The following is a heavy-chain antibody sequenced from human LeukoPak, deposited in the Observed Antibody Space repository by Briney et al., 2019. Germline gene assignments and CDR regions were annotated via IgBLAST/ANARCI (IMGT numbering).Heavy chain of an antibody. CDR3: ARDPYYYGSGSYYEPYFDY. Sequence: GGSLRLSCAASGFTFSSYSMNWVRQTPGKGLEWVSSISSSSSYIYDADSVKGRFTISRDNAKNSLYLQMNSLRAEDTAVYYCARDPYYYGSGSYYEPYFDYWGQGTLVTVSS. J-gene: IGHJ4*02. CDR1: GFTFSSYS. D-gene: IGHD3-10*01. CDR2: ISSSSSYI. V-gene: IGHV3-21*01.